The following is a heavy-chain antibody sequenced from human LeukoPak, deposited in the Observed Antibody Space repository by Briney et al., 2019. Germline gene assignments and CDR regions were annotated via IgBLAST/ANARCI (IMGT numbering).Heavy chain of an antibody. V-gene: IGHV4-59*08. D-gene: IGHD3-10*01. Sequence: SETLSPTCTVSGGSINYRHWTWIRQPPGKGLEWIGYIYYTGSTNYNPSLKSRVIISLDTSKNQFSLKLSSVTAADTAVYYCATHNSGTFYNFDSWGQGTPVTVSS. CDR3: ATHNSGTFYNFDS. CDR1: GGSINYRH. CDR2: IYYTGST. J-gene: IGHJ4*02.